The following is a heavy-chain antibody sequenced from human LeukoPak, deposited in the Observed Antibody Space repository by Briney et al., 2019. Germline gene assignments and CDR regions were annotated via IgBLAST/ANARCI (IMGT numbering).Heavy chain of an antibody. Sequence: PSETLSLTCTVSGGSISSGGYSWSWIRQPPGKGLEWIGYIYHSGSTYYNPSLKSRVTISVDRSKNQFSLKLSSVTAADTAVYYCARVIRYSYGYYFDYWGQGILVTVSS. CDR2: IYHSGST. CDR1: GGSISSGGYS. D-gene: IGHD5-18*01. V-gene: IGHV4-30-2*01. J-gene: IGHJ4*02. CDR3: ARVIRYSYGYYFDY.